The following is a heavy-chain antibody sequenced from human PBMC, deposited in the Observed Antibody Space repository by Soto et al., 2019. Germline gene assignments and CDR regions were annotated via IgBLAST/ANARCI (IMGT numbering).Heavy chain of an antibody. J-gene: IGHJ4*02. CDR1: GESISSSNHY. CDR2: MLYSGSP. Sequence: QLQLQESGPGLVKPSETLSLTCIVSGESISSSNHYWGWIRQPPGKGLQWMGSMLYSGSPTYNPSLKSRVTMSVDTSNKQLSLRLSSVTAADTAVYYCARQRRIVVSGTGDFDCWGQGILVTVSS. V-gene: IGHV4-39*01. CDR3: ARQRRIVVSGTGDFDC. D-gene: IGHD6-19*01.